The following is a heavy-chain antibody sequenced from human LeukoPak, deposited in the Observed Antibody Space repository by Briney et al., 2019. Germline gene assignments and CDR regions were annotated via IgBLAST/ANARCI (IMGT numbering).Heavy chain of an antibody. CDR3: ARGGIVAGTPLDY. CDR1: GGSISNGDYY. V-gene: IGHV4-30-4*01. D-gene: IGHD6-19*01. J-gene: IGHJ4*02. Sequence: PSETLSLTCTVSGGSISNGDYYWSWIRQPPGKGLEWIGYIYYSGSTYYNPSLKSRVTISVDTSKNQFSLKLSSVTAADTAVYYCARGGIVAGTPLDYRGQGTLVTVSS. CDR2: IYYSGST.